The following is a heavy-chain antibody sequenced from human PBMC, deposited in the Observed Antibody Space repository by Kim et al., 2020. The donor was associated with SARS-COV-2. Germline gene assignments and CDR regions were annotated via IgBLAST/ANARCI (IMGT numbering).Heavy chain of an antibody. D-gene: IGHD6-19*01. CDR3: ARSSQAVAADFDY. J-gene: IGHJ4*02. V-gene: IGHV4-39*01. Sequence: YHPSLKSRVTRSVDTSKTQFSLKLSSVTAADTAVYYCARSSQAVAADFDYWGQGTLVTVSS.